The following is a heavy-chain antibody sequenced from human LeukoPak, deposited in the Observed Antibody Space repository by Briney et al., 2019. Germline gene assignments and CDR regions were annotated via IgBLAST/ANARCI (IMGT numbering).Heavy chain of an antibody. V-gene: IGHV3-30*04. CDR2: ISYDGSNK. CDR1: GFTFSSYA. D-gene: IGHD2-15*01. J-gene: IGHJ5*02. Sequence: SGGSLRLSCAASGFTFSSYATHWVRQAPGKGLEWVAVISYDGSNKYYADSVKGRFTISRDNSKNTLYLQMNSLRAEDTAVYYCARETSAGWFDPWGQGTLVTVSS. CDR3: ARETSAGWFDP.